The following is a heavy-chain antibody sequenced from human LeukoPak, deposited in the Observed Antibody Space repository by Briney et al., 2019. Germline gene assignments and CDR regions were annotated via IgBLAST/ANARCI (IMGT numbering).Heavy chain of an antibody. J-gene: IGHJ4*02. V-gene: IGHV3-23*01. CDR2: ISGSGGST. D-gene: IGHD3-9*01. CDR1: GFTFSNYA. Sequence: GGSLRLSCAASGFTFSNYAMSWVRQAPGKGLEWVSTISGSGGSTYYADSVKGRFTISRDNSKNTLYVEMNTLRAEDTAVYYCAKWGDYDILTGYYVSDFWGQGTLVTVSS. CDR3: AKWGDYDILTGYYVSDF.